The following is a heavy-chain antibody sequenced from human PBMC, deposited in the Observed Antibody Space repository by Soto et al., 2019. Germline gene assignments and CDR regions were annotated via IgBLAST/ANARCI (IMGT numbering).Heavy chain of an antibody. CDR3: ARSLPRHLVYYYVMAV. D-gene: IGHD6-6*01. V-gene: IGHV1-69*01. J-gene: IGHJ6*02. Sequence: QVQLVQSGAEVKKPGSSVKVSCKASGGTFSSYAISWVRQAPGQGLEWMGGIIPIFGTAKYAQKFQGRVTITADESTSTVSRELSSLRAEDKAVYYCARSLPRHLVYYYVMAVWGQGTTVTVSS. CDR2: IIPIFGTA. CDR1: GGTFSSYA.